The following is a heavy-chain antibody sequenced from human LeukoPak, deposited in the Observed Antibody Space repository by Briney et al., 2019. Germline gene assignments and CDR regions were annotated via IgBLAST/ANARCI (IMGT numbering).Heavy chain of an antibody. D-gene: IGHD2-15*01. CDR1: GYTFTSYG. J-gene: IGHJ4*02. V-gene: IGHV1-18*01. CDR3: ARAEDIVARAADLEVLVYVFGPSLFDN. CDR2: ISAYNGNT. Sequence: ASVKVSCKASGYTFTSYGISWVLQAPGQGLEWMGWISAYNGNTNYAQKLQGRVTMTTDTSTSTAYMELRSLRSDDTAVYYCARAEDIVARAADLEVLVYVFGPSLFDNGGQGTLVTVPS.